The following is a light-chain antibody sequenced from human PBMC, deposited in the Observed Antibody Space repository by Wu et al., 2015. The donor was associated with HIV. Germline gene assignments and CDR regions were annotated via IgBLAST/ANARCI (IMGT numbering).Light chain of an antibody. J-gene: IGKJ5*01. Sequence: EIVLTQSPGTLYLSPGERATLSCRASQNISSSLAWYQQKRGQAPRLLIYGASNRATGVAARFTGSGSVTEFTLTITSMQSEDFAVYYCQQYNNWITFGQGTRLEIK. CDR3: QQYNNWIT. V-gene: IGKV3-15*01. CDR1: QNISSS. CDR2: GAS.